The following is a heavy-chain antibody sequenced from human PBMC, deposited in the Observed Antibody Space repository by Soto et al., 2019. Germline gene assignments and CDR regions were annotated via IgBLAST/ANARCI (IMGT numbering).Heavy chain of an antibody. D-gene: IGHD3-10*01. CDR3: ATSYGCGSEHFDY. V-gene: IGHV1-69*02. Sequence: QVQLVQSGAEVKKPGSSVKVSCTASGDTFSRYTISWVRQVPGQGPEWMGRTIPMLGMADYAQKFQGRVTINADKSTSIAYMVLRSLRSEDTAIYYCATSYGCGSEHFDYWGQGTLVTVSS. CDR1: GDTFSRYT. CDR2: TIPMLGMA. J-gene: IGHJ4*02.